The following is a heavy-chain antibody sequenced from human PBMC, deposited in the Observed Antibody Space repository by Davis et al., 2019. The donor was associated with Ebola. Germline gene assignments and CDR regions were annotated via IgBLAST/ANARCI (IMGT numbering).Heavy chain of an antibody. CDR2: LYYSGNT. CDR1: GGSISSSSYY. CDR3: ARHVRGVFGVVKYGEHAFDI. J-gene: IGHJ3*02. V-gene: IGHV4-39*01. D-gene: IGHD3-3*01. Sequence: MPSETLSLTCTASGGSISSSSYYWGWIRQPPGKGLEWIGSLYYSGNTYYNPSLESRVTISIDTSKNQFSLQLSSVTAADTALYYCARHVRGVFGVVKYGEHAFDIWGQGTMVTVSS.